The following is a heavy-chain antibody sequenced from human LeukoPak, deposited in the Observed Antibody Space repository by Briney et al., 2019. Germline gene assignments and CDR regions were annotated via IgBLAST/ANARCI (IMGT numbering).Heavy chain of an antibody. V-gene: IGHV3-48*03. CDR2: ISSSGSTI. J-gene: IGHJ4*02. D-gene: IGHD5-18*01. CDR1: GFTFSSYE. CDR3: AIARRVYSYGPFDY. Sequence: GGSLRLSCAASGFTFSSYEMNWVRQAPGKGLEWVSYISSSGSTIYYADSVKGRFTISRDNAKNSLYLQMNSLRAEDTAVYYCAIARRVYSYGPFDYWGQGTLVTVSS.